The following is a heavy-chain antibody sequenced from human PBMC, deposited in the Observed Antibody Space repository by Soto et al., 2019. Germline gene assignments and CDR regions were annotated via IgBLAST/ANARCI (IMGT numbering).Heavy chain of an antibody. Sequence: TLSLTCAVYGGSFSGYYWSWIRPPPGKGLEWIGEINHSGSTNYNPSLKSRVTISVDTSKNQFSLKLSSVTAADTAVYYCARAPRRIQLWALDYWGQGTQGTVSS. CDR1: GGSFSGYY. D-gene: IGHD5-18*01. J-gene: IGHJ4*02. CDR2: INHSGST. CDR3: ARAPRRIQLWALDY. V-gene: IGHV4-34*01.